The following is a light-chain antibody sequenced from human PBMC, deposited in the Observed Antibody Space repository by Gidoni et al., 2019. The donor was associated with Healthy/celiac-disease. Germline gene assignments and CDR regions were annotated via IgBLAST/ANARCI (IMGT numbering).Light chain of an antibody. V-gene: IGLV1-40*01. Sequence: QSVLTQPPSVSRAPGQSDTLSCTGSSSNIGAGYDVHWYQQLPGTAPKLLIYGNSNRPSVVPDRFSGSKSGTSASLAITGLQAEDEADYYCQSYDSSLSVVVFGGGTKLTVL. CDR2: GNS. CDR1: SSNIGAGYD. CDR3: QSYDSSLSVVV. J-gene: IGLJ2*01.